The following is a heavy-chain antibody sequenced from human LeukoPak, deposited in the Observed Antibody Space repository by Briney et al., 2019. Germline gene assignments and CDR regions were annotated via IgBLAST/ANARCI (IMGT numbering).Heavy chain of an antibody. V-gene: IGHV3-64D*09. CDR1: GFTFSNYA. CDR2: ISSNGGIT. D-gene: IGHD4-23*01. Sequence: GGSLRLSCSASGFTFSNYAMHWVRQAPGKGLEYVSDISSNGGITYYADSVKGRFTVSRDNSKNMLYLQMNSLRAEDTAVYYCAKESPPTTVVTYFDYWGQGTLVTVSS. CDR3: AKESPPTTVVTYFDY. J-gene: IGHJ4*02.